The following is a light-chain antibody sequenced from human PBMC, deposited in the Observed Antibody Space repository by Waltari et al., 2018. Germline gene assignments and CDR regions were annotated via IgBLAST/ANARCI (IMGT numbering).Light chain of an antibody. CDR2: DVN. Sequence: QSALTQPASVSGSPGQSITISCTGSSTDVAGYKYVSWYQQHPGKAPKLMIYDVNKRPSGVSRRFSGSKSGNTASLTISGLQAEDEADYYCDSHSSTNTWVFGGGTKLTVL. CDR3: DSHSSTNTWV. CDR1: STDVAGYKY. V-gene: IGLV2-14*01. J-gene: IGLJ3*02.